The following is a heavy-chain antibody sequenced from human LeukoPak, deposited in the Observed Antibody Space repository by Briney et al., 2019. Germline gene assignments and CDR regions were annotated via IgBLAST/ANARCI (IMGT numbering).Heavy chain of an antibody. J-gene: IGHJ4*02. D-gene: IGHD6-19*01. CDR2: IHTSGST. CDR3: ARVRLGRGLDY. Sequence: SETLSLTCTVSGDSISSSYWGWIRQPAGKGLEWIGRIHTSGSTYYSPSLKSRVTMSVDTSTNQFSLKLSSVTAADPAMYYCARVRLGRGLDYWGQGTLVTVPS. V-gene: IGHV4-4*07. CDR1: GDSISSSY.